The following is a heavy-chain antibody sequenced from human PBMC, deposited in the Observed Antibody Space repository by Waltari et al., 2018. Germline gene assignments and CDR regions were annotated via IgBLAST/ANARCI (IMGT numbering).Heavy chain of an antibody. Sequence: QLLLQESGPRLVKPSETLSLTCAVSGRSISSGDLLSWFRQPPGKGLEWIGDSYHSGTTNYNPSLGSRFTISIDNPKNPFSPTLRSVTAADTAMYYCAREREGGIRGQYGLDVWGQGTTVTVSS. CDR1: GRSISSGDL. V-gene: IGHV4-4*02. D-gene: IGHD3-16*02. CDR2: SYHSGTT. J-gene: IGHJ6*02. CDR3: AREREGGIRGQYGLDV.